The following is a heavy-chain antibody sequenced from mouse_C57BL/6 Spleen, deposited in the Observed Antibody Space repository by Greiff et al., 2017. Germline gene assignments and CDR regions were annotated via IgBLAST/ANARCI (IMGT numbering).Heavy chain of an antibody. Sequence: VQLQQSGPELVKPGASVKISCKASGYAFSSSWMNWVKQRPGKGLEWIGRIYPGDGDTNYNGKFKGKATLTADKSSSTAYMQLSSLTSEDSAVXFCARDFPGAMDYWGQGTSVTVSS. V-gene: IGHV1-82*01. CDR3: ARDFPGAMDY. J-gene: IGHJ4*01. CDR1: GYAFSSSW. CDR2: IYPGDGDT.